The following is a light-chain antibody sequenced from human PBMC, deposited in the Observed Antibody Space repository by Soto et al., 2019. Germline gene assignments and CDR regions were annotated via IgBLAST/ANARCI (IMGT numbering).Light chain of an antibody. CDR2: AAS. CDR3: QKYNSAPQT. V-gene: IGKV1-27*01. Sequence: DIHLTQYPAFMSASVGDRVTITCRPSQAVPNNMAWYQQKPGKIPNLLIYAASTLQSGVPSRFSGSGSGTEFTLIISSLQPEDVATYYCQKYNSAPQTFGPGTKV. CDR1: QAVPNN. J-gene: IGKJ3*01.